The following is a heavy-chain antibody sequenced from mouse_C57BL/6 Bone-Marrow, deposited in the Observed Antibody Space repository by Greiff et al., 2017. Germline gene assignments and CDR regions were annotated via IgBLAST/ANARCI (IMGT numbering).Heavy chain of an antibody. CDR2: ISNGGGST. CDR3: ARRVYSNVNYYAMDY. CDR1: GFTFSDYY. Sequence: EVMLVESGGGLVQPGGSLKLSCAASGFTFSDYYMYWVRQTPEKRLEWVAYISNGGGSTYYPDTVKGRFTISRDNAKNTLYLQMSRLKSEDTAMYYCARRVYSNVNYYAMDYWGQGTSVTVSS. D-gene: IGHD2-5*01. V-gene: IGHV5-12*01. J-gene: IGHJ4*01.